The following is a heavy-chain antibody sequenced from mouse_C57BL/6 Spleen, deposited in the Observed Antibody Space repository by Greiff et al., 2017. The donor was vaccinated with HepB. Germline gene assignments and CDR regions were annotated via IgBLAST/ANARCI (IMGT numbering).Heavy chain of an antibody. CDR2: ISYDGSN. V-gene: IGHV3-6*01. D-gene: IGHD1-3*01. Sequence: EVQLQESGPGLVKPSQSLSLTCSVTGYSITSGYYWNWIRQFPGNKLEWMGYISYDGSNNYNPSLKNRISITRDTTKNQFFLKLNSVTTEKTATYNSGKASSEDNNAIDYRGEGTSDTVSS. J-gene: IGHJ4*01. CDR1: GYSITSGYY. CDR3: GKASSEDNNAIDY.